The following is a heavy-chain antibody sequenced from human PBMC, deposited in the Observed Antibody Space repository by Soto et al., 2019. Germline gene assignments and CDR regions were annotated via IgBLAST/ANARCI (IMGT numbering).Heavy chain of an antibody. J-gene: IGHJ4*02. CDR2: ISPGDSYT. CDR1: GYTFTTYW. V-gene: IGHV5-10-1*01. D-gene: IGHD3-22*01. Sequence: GESLKISCKSSGYTFTTYWITWVRQMPGKGLEWMGRISPGDSYTNYSPSFQGHVTISADKSISTAYLQWSSLKASDTAMYYCARLYYYDSSGDYWGQGTLVTVSS. CDR3: ARLYYYDSSGDY.